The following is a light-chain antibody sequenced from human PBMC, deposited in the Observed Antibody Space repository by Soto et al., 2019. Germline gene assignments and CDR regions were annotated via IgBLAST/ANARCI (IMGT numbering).Light chain of an antibody. CDR2: AAS. J-gene: IGKJ3*01. CDR3: QQSYSSPLT. Sequence: DIQMTQSPSSLSASVGDRVTITCRASQSISTYLNWYQQKPGKAPKLLIYAASSLQSGVPSRFSGSGSGTDFTLTISNLQPEDFATYYCQQSYSSPLTFGPGTKVDIK. CDR1: QSISTY. V-gene: IGKV1-39*01.